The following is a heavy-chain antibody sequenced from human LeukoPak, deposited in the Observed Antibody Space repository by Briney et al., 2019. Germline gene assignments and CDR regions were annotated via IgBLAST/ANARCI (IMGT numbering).Heavy chain of an antibody. CDR2: IYYRGTT. Sequence: SETLSLTCTVSGGSISSYYWTWIRQPPGKELEWIGYIYYRGTTNYNPSFKGRVTISVDTSKNQFSLKLTSVTAADTAVYYCARGDYYYYYYMDVWGKGTTVTVSS. CDR3: ARGDYYYYYYMDV. CDR1: GGSISSYY. V-gene: IGHV4-59*08. J-gene: IGHJ6*03.